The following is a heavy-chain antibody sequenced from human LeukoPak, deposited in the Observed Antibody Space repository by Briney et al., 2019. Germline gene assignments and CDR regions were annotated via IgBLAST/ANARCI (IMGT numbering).Heavy chain of an antibody. CDR2: IYSSGSA. D-gene: IGHD3-22*01. CDR1: GASIIINF. V-gene: IGHV4-59*08. J-gene: IGHJ4*01. Sequence: SETLSLTCTVSGASIIINFWTWIRQPPGKGLEWIGYIYSSGSANYNPSLKSRVIISGDTSRNQISLNLTSVTAADTAVYFCARHRDYYDTWGHGTLVTVSS. CDR3: ARHRDYYDT.